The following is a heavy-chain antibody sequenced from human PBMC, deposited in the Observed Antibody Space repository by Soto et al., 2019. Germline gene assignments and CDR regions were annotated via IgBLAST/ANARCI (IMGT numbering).Heavy chain of an antibody. V-gene: IGHV4-30-4*01. J-gene: IGHJ3*02. Sequence: SETLSLTCTVSGGSISSGDYYWSWIRQPPGKGLEWIGYIYYSGSTYYNPSLKSRVTISVDTSKNQFSLKLSSVTAADTAVYYCARFMTMVTNLAFDIWGQGTMVTVSS. CDR3: ARFMTMVTNLAFDI. CDR1: GGSISSGDYY. CDR2: IYYSGST. D-gene: IGHD4-17*01.